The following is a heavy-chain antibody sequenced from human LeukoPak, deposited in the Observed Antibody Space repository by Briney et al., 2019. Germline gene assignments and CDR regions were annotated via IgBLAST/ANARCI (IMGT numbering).Heavy chain of an antibody. D-gene: IGHD4-17*01. CDR1: GGSISSGGYS. J-gene: IGHJ4*02. Sequence: SETLSLTCAVSGGSISSGGYSWGWIRQPPGKGLEWIGYIYHSGSTYYNPSLKSRVTISVDRSKNQFSLKLSSVTAADTAVYYCPRARPYGDYPSAFDYWGQGTLVTVSS. V-gene: IGHV4-30-2*01. CDR2: IYHSGST. CDR3: PRARPYGDYPSAFDY.